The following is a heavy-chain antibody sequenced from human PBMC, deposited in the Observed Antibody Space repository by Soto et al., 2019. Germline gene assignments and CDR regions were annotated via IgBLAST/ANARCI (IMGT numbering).Heavy chain of an antibody. D-gene: IGHD5-12*01. J-gene: IGHJ4*02. CDR3: ARQHSGYDSDFDY. V-gene: IGHV4-59*08. Sequence: SETLSLTCTVSGGSISSYYWSWIRQPPGKGLEWIGYIYYSGSTNYNPSLKSRVTISVDTSKNQFSLKLSSVTAADTAVYYCARQHSGYDSDFDYWGQGTLVTVSS. CDR1: GGSISSYY. CDR2: IYYSGST.